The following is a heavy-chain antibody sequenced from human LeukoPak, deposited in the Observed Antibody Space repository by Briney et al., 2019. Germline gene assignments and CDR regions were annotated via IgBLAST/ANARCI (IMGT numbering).Heavy chain of an antibody. D-gene: IGHD2-2*02. J-gene: IGHJ4*02. Sequence: GGSLRLSCAASGFTFSSYAMSWVRQAPGKGLEWVSSISSSSSYIYYADSVKGRFTISRDNAKNSLYLQMNSLRAEDTAVYYCARDGAQKRVVPAAIAYRGQGTLVTVSS. CDR1: GFTFSSYA. CDR3: ARDGAQKRVVPAAIAY. V-gene: IGHV3-21*01. CDR2: ISSSSSYI.